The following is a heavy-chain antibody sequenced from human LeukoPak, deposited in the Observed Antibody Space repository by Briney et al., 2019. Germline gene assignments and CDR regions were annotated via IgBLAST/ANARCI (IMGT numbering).Heavy chain of an antibody. CDR3: ARGPSIAARYDAFDI. V-gene: IGHV3-48*03. J-gene: IGHJ3*02. Sequence: GGSLRLSCAASGFTFSSYAMSWVRQAPGKGLEWVSYISSSGNTISYADSVKGRFTISRDNAKNSLYLQVISLRAEDTAVYYCARGPSIAARYDAFDIWGQGTMVTVSS. D-gene: IGHD6-6*01. CDR1: GFTFSSYA. CDR2: ISSSGNTI.